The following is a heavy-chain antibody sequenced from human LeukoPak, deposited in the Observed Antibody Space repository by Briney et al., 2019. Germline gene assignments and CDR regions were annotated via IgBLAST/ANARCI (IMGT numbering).Heavy chain of an antibody. CDR3: ARDRATTVTTGHFDS. V-gene: IGHV4-38-2*02. Sequence: PSETLSLTCTVSGYSISSGYYWGWIRQPPGKGLEWIGSLYHSGSTYYNPSLKSRVTISVDTSKNQFSLKLSSVTAADTAVYYCARDRATTVTTGHFDSWGQGTLVTVSS. J-gene: IGHJ4*02. CDR2: LYHSGST. D-gene: IGHD4-17*01. CDR1: GYSISSGYY.